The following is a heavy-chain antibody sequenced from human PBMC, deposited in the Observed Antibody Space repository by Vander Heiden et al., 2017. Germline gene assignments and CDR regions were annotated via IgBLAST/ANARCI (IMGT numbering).Heavy chain of an antibody. CDR2: IYYNGAT. CDR3: ARHVYGSGSNCAGFDY. J-gene: IGHJ4*02. V-gene: IGHV4-39*01. CDR1: GGSISASDYC. D-gene: IGHD3-10*01. Sequence: LQLQESRPGLAKPSGTLSLTCTVSGGSISASDYCWGWIRQPPGAGLHWIGTIYYNGATNHSRSLNSRVTMSVDTSKNQFSLKLTSVTAADTAVYYCARHVYGSGSNCAGFDYGGQGTLVSVSS.